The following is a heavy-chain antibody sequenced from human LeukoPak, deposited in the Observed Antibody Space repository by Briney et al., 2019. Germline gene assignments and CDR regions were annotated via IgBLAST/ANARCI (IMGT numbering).Heavy chain of an antibody. CDR3: ARDSSSWAGHYYYMDV. J-gene: IGHJ6*03. CDR1: GPSISNFY. CDR2: INYSGTT. V-gene: IGHV4-59*01. D-gene: IGHD6-13*01. Sequence: NTSETLSLTCTVSGPSISNFYWSWIRQPPGRGLEWVGSINYSGTTNYNPSLKSRVTMSIDTSKNQVSLKLNSVTAADTAVYYCARDSSSWAGHYYYMDVWGKGTTVTVSS.